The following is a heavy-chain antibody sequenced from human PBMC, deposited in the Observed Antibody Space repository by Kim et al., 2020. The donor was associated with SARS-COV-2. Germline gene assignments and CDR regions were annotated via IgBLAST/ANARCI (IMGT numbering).Heavy chain of an antibody. CDR1: GFTFSDYY. CDR2: ISRSGSTI. J-gene: IGHJ6*02. D-gene: IGHD3-3*01. CDR3: ARENSHITIFGVVTRIGMDV. Sequence: GGSLRLSCAASGFTFSDYYMSWIRQAPGKGLECVSSISRSGSTIYYADSVKGRFTISRDNAKNSLYLQMNSLRAEDTAVYYCARENSHITIFGVVTRIGMDVWGQGTTVTVSS. V-gene: IGHV3-11*01.